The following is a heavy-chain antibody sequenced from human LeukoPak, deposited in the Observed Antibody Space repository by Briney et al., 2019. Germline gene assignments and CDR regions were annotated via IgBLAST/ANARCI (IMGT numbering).Heavy chain of an antibody. D-gene: IGHD6-6*01. CDR1: GYTLTGYY. V-gene: IGHV1-2*02. Sequence: ASVKVSCKASGYTLTGYYMHWVRQAPGQGLEWMGWINPNSGGTNYAQKFQGRVTMTRDTSISTAYMELSRLRSDDTAVYYRARVRVAPARQFDPWGQGTLVTVSS. J-gene: IGHJ5*02. CDR2: INPNSGGT. CDR3: ARVRVAPARQFDP.